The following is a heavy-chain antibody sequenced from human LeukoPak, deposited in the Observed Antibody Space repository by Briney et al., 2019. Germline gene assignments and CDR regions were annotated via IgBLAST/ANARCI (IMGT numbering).Heavy chain of an antibody. CDR1: GFTFSSYA. CDR2: IRSKTYGGTT. V-gene: IGHV3-49*04. CDR3: TRDRVGYSYDYSFDY. D-gene: IGHD5-18*01. J-gene: IGHJ4*02. Sequence: GGSLRLSCAASGFTFSSYAMSWVRQAPGKGLEWVGFIRSKTYGGTTEYAASVKGRFTISRDDSKSIAYLQMNSLKTEDTAVYYCTRDRVGYSYDYSFDYWGQGTLVTVSS.